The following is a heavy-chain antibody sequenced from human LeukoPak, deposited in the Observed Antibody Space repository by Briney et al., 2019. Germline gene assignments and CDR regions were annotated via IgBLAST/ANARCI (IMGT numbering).Heavy chain of an antibody. CDR2: SYPRDSGT. D-gene: IGHD3-16*02. CDR3: ARQGGVNDYVWGSYLPYYFDY. V-gene: IGHV5-51*01. CDR1: GYSFTSYW. J-gene: IGHJ4*02. Sequence: GESLKISCKGSGYSFTSYWIGWVRQMPAKGLEWMGISYPRDSGTQYIPSFPGQATIPTDKSISTAYLQWAGLKASATPMYYCARQGGVNDYVWGSYLPYYFDYWGREPWSPSPQ.